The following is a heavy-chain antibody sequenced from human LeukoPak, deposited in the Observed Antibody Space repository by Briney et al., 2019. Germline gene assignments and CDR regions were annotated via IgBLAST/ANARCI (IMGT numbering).Heavy chain of an antibody. Sequence: SETLSLTCTVSGFSINSGYYWGWIRQPPGKGLEWIGTIYHSGTTYYNASLKSRVTISVDTSKNHFSLRMSSVTAADTAVYYCARVTNYYGSGNYIWGQGTLVTVSS. CDR2: IYHSGTT. CDR3: ARVTNYYGSGNYI. CDR1: GFSINSGYY. D-gene: IGHD3-10*01. J-gene: IGHJ4*02. V-gene: IGHV4-38-2*02.